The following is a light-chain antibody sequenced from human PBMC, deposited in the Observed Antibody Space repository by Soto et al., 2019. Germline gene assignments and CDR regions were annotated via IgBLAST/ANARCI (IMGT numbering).Light chain of an antibody. CDR3: TSYASSSTPVV. CDR1: SSDIGGYKY. J-gene: IGLJ2*01. CDR2: DVT. Sequence: QSALTQPASVSGSPGQSITISCTGTSSDIGGYKYVSWYQHHPGTAPKLMIYDVTNRPSGVSNRFSGSKSGNTASLTISGLQAEDEGDYYCTSYASSSTPVVFGGGTTLTVL. V-gene: IGLV2-14*03.